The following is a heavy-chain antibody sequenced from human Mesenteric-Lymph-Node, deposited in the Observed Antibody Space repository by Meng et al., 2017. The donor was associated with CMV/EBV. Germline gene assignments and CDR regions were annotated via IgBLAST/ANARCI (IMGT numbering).Heavy chain of an antibody. CDR3: ARDLMPSRGMDV. D-gene: IGHD2-2*01. J-gene: IGHJ6*02. CDR2: IYYSGST. Sequence: SETLSLTCTVSGGSISSSSYYWGWIRQPPGKGLEWIGSIYYSGSTYYNPSLKSRVTISVDTSKNQFSLKLSSVTAADTAVYYCARDLMPSRGMDVWGQGTTVTVSS. V-gene: IGHV4-39*07. CDR1: GGSISSSSYY.